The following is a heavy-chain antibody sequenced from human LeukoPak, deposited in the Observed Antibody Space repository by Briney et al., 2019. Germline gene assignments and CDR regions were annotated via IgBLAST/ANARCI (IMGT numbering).Heavy chain of an antibody. V-gene: IGHV3-30*03. J-gene: IGHJ4*02. CDR1: GFTFSIYG. Sequence: GGSPRLSCAASGFTFSIYGMHWVRQAPGKGLEWVAVISFDGRSHNYADSVKGRFTISRDNSKNTLYLQMNSLRGEDTAVYYCARDGPYGDLRYYFDYWGQGTLVTVSS. CDR2: ISFDGRSH. CDR3: ARDGPYGDLRYYFDY. D-gene: IGHD4-17*01.